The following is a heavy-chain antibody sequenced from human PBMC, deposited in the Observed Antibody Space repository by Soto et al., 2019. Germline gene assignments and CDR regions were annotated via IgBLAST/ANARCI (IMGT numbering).Heavy chain of an antibody. CDR2: ISGSGGST. D-gene: IGHD1-1*01. Sequence: EVQLLESGGGLVQPGGSLRLSCAASGFTFSSYAMSWVRQAPGKGLEWVSAISGSGGSTYYADSVKGRFTISRDNSKNTLYLKMNSLRAEDTAVYYCAKPPPYIPGNNLYYYIDVWGQGTTGTVSS. J-gene: IGHJ6*03. CDR1: GFTFSSYA. V-gene: IGHV3-23*01. CDR3: AKPPPYIPGNNLYYYIDV.